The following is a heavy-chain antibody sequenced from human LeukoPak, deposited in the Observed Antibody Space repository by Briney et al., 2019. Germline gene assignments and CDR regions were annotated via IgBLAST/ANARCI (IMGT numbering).Heavy chain of an antibody. V-gene: IGHV3-74*01. Sequence: GGSLRLSCAASGFTFSRYWMHWVRQAPGKGLVWVSRIDSDGSSTSYADSVKGRFTISRDNAKNTLYLQMNSLRAEDTAVYYCARVKDSSGWYHYFDYWGQGILVTVSS. D-gene: IGHD6-19*01. CDR2: IDSDGSST. CDR3: ARVKDSSGWYHYFDY. J-gene: IGHJ4*02. CDR1: GFTFSRYW.